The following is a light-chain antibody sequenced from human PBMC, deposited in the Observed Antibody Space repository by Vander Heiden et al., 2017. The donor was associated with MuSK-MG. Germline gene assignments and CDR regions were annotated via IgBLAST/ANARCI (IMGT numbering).Light chain of an antibody. V-gene: IGKV2D-29*01. CDR1: QSLLQTDGKTY. CDR3: RQTRHLPYT. J-gene: IGKJ2*01. CDR2: EVS. Sequence: DIVMTQSPFSLSVTPGQPASISCKSSQSLLQTDGKTYLYWFLQKPGQPPQLLIYEVSIRFSGVPDRFSGSGSGTDFTLKISRVEAEDVGFYYCRQTRHLPYTFGQGTKLXIK.